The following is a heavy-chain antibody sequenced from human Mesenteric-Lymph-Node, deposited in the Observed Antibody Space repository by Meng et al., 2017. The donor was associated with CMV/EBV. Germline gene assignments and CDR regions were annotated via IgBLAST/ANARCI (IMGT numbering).Heavy chain of an antibody. CDR3: ARERMRSYLDY. Sequence: GGSRLSCAASGFIVSNDYMTWVRQAPGKGLEWVSVIYTGGITYYADSVKGRFTISRDDSKNTLYLQMNSLRAEDTAVYFCARERMRSYLDYWGQGTLVTVSS. D-gene: IGHD2-15*01. CDR2: IYTGGIT. CDR1: GFIVSNDY. V-gene: IGHV3-66*02. J-gene: IGHJ4*02.